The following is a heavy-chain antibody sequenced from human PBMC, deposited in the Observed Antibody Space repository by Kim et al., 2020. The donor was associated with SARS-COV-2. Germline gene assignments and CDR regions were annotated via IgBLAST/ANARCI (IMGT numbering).Heavy chain of an antibody. D-gene: IGHD2-8*01. CDR2: ISAYNGNT. CDR3: ASNRVYVGYFDY. J-gene: IGHJ4*02. Sequence: ASVKVSCKASGYTFTSYGISWVRQAPGQGLEWMGWISAYNGNTNYAQKLQGRVTMTTDTSTSTAYMELRSLRSDDTAVYYCASNRVYVGYFDYWGQGTLVTVSS. V-gene: IGHV1-18*04. CDR1: GYTFTSYG.